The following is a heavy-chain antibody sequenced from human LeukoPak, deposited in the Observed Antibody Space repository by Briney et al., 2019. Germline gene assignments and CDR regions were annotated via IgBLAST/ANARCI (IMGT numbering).Heavy chain of an antibody. V-gene: IGHV1-69*05. CDR2: IIPIFGTA. J-gene: IGHJ4*02. CDR3: AGNPGIAAAGTFDY. D-gene: IGHD6-13*01. CDR1: GGTFSSYA. Sequence: SVKVSCKASGGTFSSYAISWVRQAPGQGLEWMGRIIPIFGTANYVQKFQGRVTITTDESTSTAYMELSSLRSEDTAVYYCAGNPGIAAAGTFDYWGQGTLVTVSS.